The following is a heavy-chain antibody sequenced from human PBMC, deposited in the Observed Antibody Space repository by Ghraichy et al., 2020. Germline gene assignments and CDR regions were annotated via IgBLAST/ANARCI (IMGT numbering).Heavy chain of an antibody. CDR1: GDSISTYY. Sequence: SETLSLTCNVSGDSISTYYWTWIRQPPGKELEWIGSIYHTGSTNYNPSLKSRVAISVDTSKNQFSLNLYSVTAADTAVYYCALGGAVAGPYIHYWGHGTLISVRS. V-gene: IGHV4-59*01. CDR2: IYHTGST. CDR3: ALGGAVAGPYIHY. J-gene: IGHJ4*01. D-gene: IGHD6-19*01.